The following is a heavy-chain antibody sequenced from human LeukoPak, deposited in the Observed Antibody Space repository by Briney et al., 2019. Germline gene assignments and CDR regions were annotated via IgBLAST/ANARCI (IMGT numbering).Heavy chain of an antibody. CDR3: ARDHASGGGAFDI. D-gene: IGHD3-16*01. CDR1: GDSISSGGYY. J-gene: IGHJ3*02. CDR2: IYYTGST. V-gene: IGHV4-31*03. Sequence: SQTLSLTCSVSGDSISSGGYYWSWIRQHPGKGLEWIAYIYYTGSTYYNPSLKSRVTMSVDTSKNQFSLRLSSVSAADTAVYYCARDHASGGGAFDIWGQGTMVTVSS.